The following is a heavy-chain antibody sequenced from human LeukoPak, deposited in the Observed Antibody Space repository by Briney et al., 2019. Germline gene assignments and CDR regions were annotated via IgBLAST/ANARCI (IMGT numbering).Heavy chain of an antibody. CDR1: GGSFSGYY. V-gene: IGHV4-34*01. Sequence: SETLSLTCAVYGGSFSGYYWSWIRQPPGKGLEWIGEINHSGSTNYNPSLKSRVTISVDTSKNQFSLKLSSVTAADTAAYYCARGSQQRWFDPWGQGTLVTVSS. J-gene: IGHJ5*02. CDR2: INHSGST. D-gene: IGHD6-13*01. CDR3: ARGSQQRWFDP.